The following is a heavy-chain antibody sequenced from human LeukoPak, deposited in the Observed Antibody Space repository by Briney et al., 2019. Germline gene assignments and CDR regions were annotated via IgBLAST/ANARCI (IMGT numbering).Heavy chain of an antibody. CDR2: IKYDASDK. CDR3: ARDLIAVAGTLDY. CDR1: GFIFSTYW. Sequence: PGGSLRLSCATSGFIFSTYWMSWVRQAPGKGLEWVANIKYDASDKQYVDSVKGRFTISRDNAKNSLYLQMNSLRAEDTAVYYCARDLIAVAGTLDYWGQGTLVTVSS. J-gene: IGHJ4*02. D-gene: IGHD6-19*01. V-gene: IGHV3-7*01.